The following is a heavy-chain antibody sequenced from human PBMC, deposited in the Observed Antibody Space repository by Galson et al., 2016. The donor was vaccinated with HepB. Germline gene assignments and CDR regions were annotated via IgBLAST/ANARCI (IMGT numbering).Heavy chain of an antibody. V-gene: IGHV3-7*03. CDR1: GFSFKTEW. CDR3: ARRGGPDH. D-gene: IGHD3-10*01. Sequence: SLRLSCAASGFSFKTEWMSWVRQAPGKGLEWVASIKEDGRETHYVHSVKGRFTISRDNAENSLFLQMNSLRVEDTAVYYCARRGGPDHWGQGTLATVSS. J-gene: IGHJ4*02. CDR2: IKEDGRET.